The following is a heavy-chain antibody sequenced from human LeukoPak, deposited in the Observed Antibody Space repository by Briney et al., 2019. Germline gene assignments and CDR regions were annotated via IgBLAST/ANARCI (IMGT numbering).Heavy chain of an antibody. CDR3: ATSILYGSGSYYDAFDI. Sequence: GGSLRLSCAAYGFTFDDYAMHWVRQAPGKGLEWVSLISGDGGSTYYADSVKGRFTISRDNSKNSLYLQMNSLRTEDPALYYCATSILYGSGSYYDAFDIWGQGTMVTVSS. D-gene: IGHD3-10*01. CDR2: ISGDGGST. CDR1: GFTFDDYA. V-gene: IGHV3-43*02. J-gene: IGHJ3*02.